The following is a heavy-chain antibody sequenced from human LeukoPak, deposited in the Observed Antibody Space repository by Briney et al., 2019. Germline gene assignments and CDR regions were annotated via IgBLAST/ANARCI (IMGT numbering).Heavy chain of an antibody. CDR3: ARSPVPEVWSGELMMSEYFDY. D-gene: IGHD3-10*01. J-gene: IGHJ4*02. CDR2: ISAYNGNT. V-gene: IGHV1-18*01. CDR1: GYTFTSYG. Sequence: ASVKVSCKASGYTFTSYGISWVRQAPGQGLEWMGWISAYNGNTNYAQKLQGRVTMTTDTSTSTAYMELRSLRSDDTAVYYCARSPVPEVWSGELMMSEYFDYWGQGTLVTVSS.